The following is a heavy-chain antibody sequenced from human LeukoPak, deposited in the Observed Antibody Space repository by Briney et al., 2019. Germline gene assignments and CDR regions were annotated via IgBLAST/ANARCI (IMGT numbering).Heavy chain of an antibody. J-gene: IGHJ4*02. CDR3: AKDNYYDSSGYFCY. CDR2: ISGSGGST. V-gene: IGHV3-23*01. Sequence: PGGSLRLSCAASGFTFSSYGMSWVRQAPGKGLEWVSAISGSGGSTYYADSVKGRFTISRDNSKNTLYLQMNSLRAEDTAVYYCAKDNYYDSSGYFCYWGQGTLVTVSS. CDR1: GFTFSSYG. D-gene: IGHD3-22*01.